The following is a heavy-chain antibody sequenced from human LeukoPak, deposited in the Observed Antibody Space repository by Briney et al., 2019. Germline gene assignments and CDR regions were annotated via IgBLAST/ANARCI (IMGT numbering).Heavy chain of an antibody. CDR1: GFTFSNYA. CDR3: LFVLRFLEWLS. V-gene: IGHV3-23*01. J-gene: IGHJ4*02. CDR2: ISNNGVIT. Sequence: GGSLRLSCAASGFTFSNYAMSWVRQAPGKGLEWVSSISNNGVITYNADSVKGRLTISRDNSKNTLNLQMNSLRAEDTAVYYCLFVLRFLEWLSWGQGTLVTVSS. D-gene: IGHD3-3*01.